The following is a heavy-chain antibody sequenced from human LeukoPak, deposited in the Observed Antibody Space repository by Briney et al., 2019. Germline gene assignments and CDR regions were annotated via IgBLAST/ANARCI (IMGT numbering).Heavy chain of an antibody. J-gene: IGHJ4*02. CDR3: AKDRHGDYTSDY. Sequence: GGSLRLSCAASGFISGSYGMHWVRQAPGKGLEWVAFTPYHGVSRYYTESVKGRFTISRDNSKSTLYLQMNSLRIEDTAVYYCAKDRHGDYTSDYWGQGTLVIVSS. CDR2: TPYHGVSR. CDR1: GFISGSYG. V-gene: IGHV3-30*02. D-gene: IGHD4-17*01.